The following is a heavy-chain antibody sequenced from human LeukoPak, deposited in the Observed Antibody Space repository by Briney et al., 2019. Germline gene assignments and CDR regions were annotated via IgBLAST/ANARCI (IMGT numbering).Heavy chain of an antibody. CDR2: INKDGSEK. Sequence: GGSLRLSCAASGFTFSSYWMSWVRQAPGKGLEWMANINKDGSEKYYVDSVKGRFTISRDNAKNSLYLQMNSLRAEDTAVYYCVRDKDGTMTFDIWGQGTMVTVSS. D-gene: IGHD3-22*01. CDR1: GFTFSSYW. J-gene: IGHJ3*02. V-gene: IGHV3-7*01. CDR3: VRDKDGTMTFDI.